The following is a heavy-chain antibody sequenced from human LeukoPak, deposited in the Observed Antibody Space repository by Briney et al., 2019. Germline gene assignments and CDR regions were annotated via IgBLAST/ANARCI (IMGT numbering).Heavy chain of an antibody. CDR1: GFTFSSYG. V-gene: IGHV3-30*02. D-gene: IGHD3-9*01. Sequence: GGSLRLSCAASGFTFSSYGMHWVRQAPGKGLEWVAFIRYDGSNKYYADSVKGRFTISRDNSKSTLYLQMNSLRAEDTAVYYCAKDHILTGYWYYYYMDVWGKGTTVTISS. J-gene: IGHJ6*03. CDR2: IRYDGSNK. CDR3: AKDHILTGYWYYYYMDV.